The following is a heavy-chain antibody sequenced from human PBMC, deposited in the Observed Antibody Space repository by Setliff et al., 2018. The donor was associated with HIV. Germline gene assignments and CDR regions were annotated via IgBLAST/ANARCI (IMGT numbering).Heavy chain of an antibody. V-gene: IGHV3-23*01. D-gene: IGHD3-10*01. Sequence: GGSLRLSCAASGFTFSNYAMNWVRQAPGKGLEWVSGISGSGGHTYYAESVKGRFTISRDKSKNTVYLQMNSLRAEDTAVYYCAQVSGSGIFYDAFDIWGQGTMVTVSS. J-gene: IGHJ3*02. CDR3: AQVSGSGIFYDAFDI. CDR2: ISGSGGHT. CDR1: GFTFSNYA.